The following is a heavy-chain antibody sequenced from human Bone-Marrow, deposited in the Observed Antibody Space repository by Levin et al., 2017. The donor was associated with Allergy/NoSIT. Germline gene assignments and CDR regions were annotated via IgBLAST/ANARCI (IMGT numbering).Heavy chain of an antibody. Sequence: PSQTLSLTCAISGDSVSSDSVAWNWIRLSPSRGLEWLGRTYYRSAWYNDYAQSVISRISINPDTSENQFSLHLRSVTPEDTAVYYCARGQDRTGYPDYWGPGTLVTVSS. V-gene: IGHV6-1*01. CDR3: ARGQDRTGYPDY. CDR1: GDSVSSDSVA. CDR2: TYYRSAWYN. D-gene: IGHD3-22*01. J-gene: IGHJ4*02.